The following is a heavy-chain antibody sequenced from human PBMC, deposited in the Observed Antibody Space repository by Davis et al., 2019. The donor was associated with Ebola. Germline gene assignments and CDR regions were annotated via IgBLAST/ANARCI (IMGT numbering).Heavy chain of an antibody. J-gene: IGHJ6*02. CDR2: IDPSAGDT. V-gene: IGHV1-46*01. CDR3: TRAPSDYYGMDV. CDR1: GYIFTSYY. Sequence: ASVKVSCKASGYIFTSYYIHWVRQAPGQGLEWMAIIDPSAGDTRYAQKFQGALTVTRDTSTSTVYMDLTSLKSEDTGLYYCTRAPSDYYGMDVWGQGTMVTVSS.